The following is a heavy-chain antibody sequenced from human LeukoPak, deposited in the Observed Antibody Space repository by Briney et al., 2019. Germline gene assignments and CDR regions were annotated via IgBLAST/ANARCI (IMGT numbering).Heavy chain of an antibody. CDR1: GFTFSSYS. CDR2: ISSRSSTI. CDR3: ARAGITTTGPLFQH. V-gene: IGHV3-48*01. D-gene: IGHD6-13*01. J-gene: IGHJ1*01. Sequence: GGSLRLSCAASGFTFSSYSMSWVRQAPGKGLEWVSDISSRSSTIYYADSVKGRFTISRDNAKSSLYLQMNSLGAEDTAVYYCARAGITTTGPLFQHWGQGTLVTVSS.